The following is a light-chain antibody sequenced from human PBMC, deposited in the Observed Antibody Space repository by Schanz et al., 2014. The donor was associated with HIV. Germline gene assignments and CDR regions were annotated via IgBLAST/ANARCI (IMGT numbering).Light chain of an antibody. CDR3: QQYYSTPPT. V-gene: IGKV3-15*01. Sequence: EIVLTQSPGTLSLSPGEGGTLSCRASQSVSSYLAWYQHKPGQAPRLLIYGAFTRATGIPVRFSGSGSGTDFTLTISSLQTEDVAVYYCQQYYSTPPTFGQGTKLEIK. CDR1: QSVSSY. J-gene: IGKJ2*01. CDR2: GAF.